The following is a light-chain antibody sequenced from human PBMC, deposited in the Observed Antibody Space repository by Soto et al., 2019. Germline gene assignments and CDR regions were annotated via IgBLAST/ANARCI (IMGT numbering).Light chain of an antibody. Sequence: QTMVTQAPSFSVSPGGTATLTCGLTSGSVSTRNYPSWYQQIPGQAPRTLIYNTNTRSSRVPDRFSGSILGNKAALTITGAQAEDESDYYCVLYVDSGINWVFGGGTKLTVL. CDR3: VLYVDSGINWV. J-gene: IGLJ3*02. CDR1: SGSVSTRNY. CDR2: NTN. V-gene: IGLV8-61*01.